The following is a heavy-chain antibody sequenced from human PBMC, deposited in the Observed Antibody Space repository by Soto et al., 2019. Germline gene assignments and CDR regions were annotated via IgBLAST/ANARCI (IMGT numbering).Heavy chain of an antibody. Sequence: QVQLQESGPGLVKPSETLSLTCTVSGGSITSYYWSWIRQPPGKGLEWIGYIYYSGSTNYNPSLKSRVTISVDTSTNQFSLKLSSVTAADTAVYYCARSLDDRGYDLFDYWGQGTLVTVSS. CDR3: ARSLDDRGYDLFDY. CDR2: IYYSGST. D-gene: IGHD5-12*01. J-gene: IGHJ4*02. CDR1: GGSITSYY. V-gene: IGHV4-59*01.